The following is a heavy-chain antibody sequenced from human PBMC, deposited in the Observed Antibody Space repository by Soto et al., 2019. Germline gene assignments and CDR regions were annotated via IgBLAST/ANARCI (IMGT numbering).Heavy chain of an antibody. Sequence: EVQLLESGGTLVQPGGSLRLSCAASGFTFYNFAMSWVRQAPGKGLEWVSSISGSGGGTYYADSVKGRFTTSRDNSKNTLYLQMNSLRVEDTAIYCCAKDPEPYSSPSCFDPWGQGTLVTVSP. CDR3: AKDPEPYSSPSCFDP. V-gene: IGHV3-23*01. J-gene: IGHJ5*02. CDR2: ISGSGGGT. D-gene: IGHD6-13*01. CDR1: GFTFYNFA.